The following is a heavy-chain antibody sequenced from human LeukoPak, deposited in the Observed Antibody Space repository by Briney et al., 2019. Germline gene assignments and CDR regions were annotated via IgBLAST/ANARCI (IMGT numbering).Heavy chain of an antibody. Sequence: SETLSLTCAVYGGSFSGYYRSWIRQPPGKGLEWIGEINHSGSTNYNPSLKSRVTISVDTSKNQFSLKLSSVTAADTAVYYCARLVPAAPPGGGAFDIWGQGTMVTVSS. CDR3: ARLVPAAPPGGGAFDI. V-gene: IGHV4-34*01. J-gene: IGHJ3*02. CDR2: INHSGST. D-gene: IGHD2-2*01. CDR1: GGSFSGYY.